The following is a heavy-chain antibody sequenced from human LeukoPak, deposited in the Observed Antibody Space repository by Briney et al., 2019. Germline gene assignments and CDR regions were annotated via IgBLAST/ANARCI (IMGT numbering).Heavy chain of an antibody. V-gene: IGHV1-24*01. D-gene: IGHD2-2*01. Sequence: ASVKVSCKVSGYTLTELSMHWVRQAPGKGLEWMGGFDPGDGETIYAQKFQGRVTMTEDTSTDTAYMELSSLRSEDTAVYYCATYIEYSSTFDYWGQGTLVTVSS. CDR2: FDPGDGET. CDR3: ATYIEYSSTFDY. J-gene: IGHJ4*02. CDR1: GYTLTELS.